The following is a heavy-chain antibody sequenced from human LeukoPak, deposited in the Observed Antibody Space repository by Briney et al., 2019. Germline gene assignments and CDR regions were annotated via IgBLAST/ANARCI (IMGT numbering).Heavy chain of an antibody. D-gene: IGHD2-2*01. CDR2: IDPSDSYT. CDR1: GYSFTSYW. Sequence: GESLKISCKGSGYSFTSYWISWVRQMPGKGLEWMGRIDPSDSYTNYSPSFQGQVTISADKSISTAYLQWSSLKASDTAMYYCARGGCGSSSCNYGLDVWGHGTTVTVSS. J-gene: IGHJ6*02. CDR3: ARGGCGSSSCNYGLDV. V-gene: IGHV5-10-1*04.